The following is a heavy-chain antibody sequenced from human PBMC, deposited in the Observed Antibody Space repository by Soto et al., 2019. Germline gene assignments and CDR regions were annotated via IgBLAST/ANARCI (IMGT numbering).Heavy chain of an antibody. V-gene: IGHV3-48*01. D-gene: IGHD6-13*01. Sequence: EVQLVESGGGLVQPGGSLRLSCAASGFTFSRYSMNWVRQAPGKGLEWVSYISSSRSTIYYADSVKGRFTISSDNAKNSLYLQTNSLRGEDTAVYYCARGYSSSWGPFDYWGQGTLVTVSS. J-gene: IGHJ4*02. CDR1: GFTFSRYS. CDR3: ARGYSSSWGPFDY. CDR2: ISSSRSTI.